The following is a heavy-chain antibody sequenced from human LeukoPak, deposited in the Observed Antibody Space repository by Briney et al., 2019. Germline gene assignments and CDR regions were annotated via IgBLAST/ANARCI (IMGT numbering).Heavy chain of an antibody. CDR1: GGSISSSSYY. CDR3: ARGGRTTVTILQY. V-gene: IGHV4-39*07. D-gene: IGHD4-17*01. J-gene: IGHJ4*02. Sequence: SETLSLTCTVSGGSISSSSYYWGWIRQPPGKGLEWTGSIYYSGSTCYNPSLKSRVTISVDTSKNQFSLKLSSVTAADTAVYYCARGGRTTVTILQYWGQGTPVTVSS. CDR2: IYYSGST.